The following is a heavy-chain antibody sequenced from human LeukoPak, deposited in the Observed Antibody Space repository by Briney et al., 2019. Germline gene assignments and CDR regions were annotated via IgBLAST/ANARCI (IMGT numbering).Heavy chain of an antibody. Sequence: GGSLRLSCAASGFIFSNYAMMWVRQAPGKGLEWVLSVTGSGGGTFYADSVKGRFTISRDNSQNTLYLQMNSLGAEDTAVYYCAKGAASALVDWFDPWGQGTLVTVSS. V-gene: IGHV3-23*01. D-gene: IGHD6-25*01. J-gene: IGHJ5*02. CDR3: AKGAASALVDWFDP. CDR1: GFIFSNYA. CDR2: VTGSGGGT.